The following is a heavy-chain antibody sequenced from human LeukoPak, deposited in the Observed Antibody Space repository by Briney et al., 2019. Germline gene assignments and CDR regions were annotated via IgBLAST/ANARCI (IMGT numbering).Heavy chain of an antibody. CDR3: AGLGSYFSYFDY. D-gene: IGHD1-26*01. Sequence: SETLSLTCTVSGGSISSYYWSWIRQPPGKGLEWIGYIYYSGSTNYNPSLKSRVTISVDTSKNQFSLKLSSVTAADTAVYYCAGLGSYFSYFDYWGQGTLVTVSS. V-gene: IGHV4-59*08. CDR2: IYYSGST. J-gene: IGHJ4*02. CDR1: GGSISSYY.